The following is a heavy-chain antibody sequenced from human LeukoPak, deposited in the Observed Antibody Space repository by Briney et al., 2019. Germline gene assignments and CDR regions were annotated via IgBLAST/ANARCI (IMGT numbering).Heavy chain of an antibody. Sequence: PGGSLRLSCAASGFTLSSYAMNWVRQAPGKGLEWVSYISSSGSTIYYADSVKGRFTISRDNAKNSLYLQMNSLRAEDTAVYYCARGGYYGVWYYYYMDVWGKGTTVTVSS. CDR1: GFTLSSYA. CDR3: ARGGYYGVWYYYYMDV. D-gene: IGHD3-3*01. V-gene: IGHV3-48*04. CDR2: ISSSGSTI. J-gene: IGHJ6*03.